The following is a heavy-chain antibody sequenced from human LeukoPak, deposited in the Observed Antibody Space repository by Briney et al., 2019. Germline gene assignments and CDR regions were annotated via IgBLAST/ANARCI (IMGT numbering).Heavy chain of an antibody. CDR2: ISSSSSYI. V-gene: IGHV3-21*01. CDR1: GFTFSSYS. J-gene: IGHJ3*02. Sequence: GGSLRLSCAASGFTFSSYSMNWVRQAPGKGLEWVSSISSSSSYIYYADSVKGRFTISRDNAKNSLYLQMNSLRAEDTAVYYCARESGTGAFDIWRQGTMVTVSS. D-gene: IGHD3-10*01. CDR3: ARESGTGAFDI.